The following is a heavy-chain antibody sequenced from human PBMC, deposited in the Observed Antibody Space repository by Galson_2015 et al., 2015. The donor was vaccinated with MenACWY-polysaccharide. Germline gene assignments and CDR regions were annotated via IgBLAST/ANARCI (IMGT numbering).Heavy chain of an antibody. D-gene: IGHD3-3*01. Sequence: LRLSCAVSGFTFSNYWMSWVRQPPGKGLEWVAIIKEDGSAKLFAESVRGRFSISRDNTKNSVYLQMNSLRAEDTAVYYCARDFWRAFEYWGQGTLVTVSS. CDR3: ARDFWRAFEY. V-gene: IGHV3-7*01. CDR1: GFTFSNYW. J-gene: IGHJ4*02. CDR2: IKEDGSAK.